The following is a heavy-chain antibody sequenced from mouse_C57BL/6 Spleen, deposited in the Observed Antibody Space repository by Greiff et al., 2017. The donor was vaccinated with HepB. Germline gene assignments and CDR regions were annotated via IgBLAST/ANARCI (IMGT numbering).Heavy chain of an antibody. J-gene: IGHJ2*01. V-gene: IGHV5-4*01. CDR2: ISDGGSYT. CDR1: GFTFSSYA. CDR3: ARDGAGTGPYFDY. D-gene: IGHD4-1*01. Sequence: EVQLVESGGGLVKPGGSLKLSCAASGFTFSSYAMSWVRQTPEKRLEWVATISDGGSYTYYPDNVKGRFTISRDNAKNNLYLQMSHLKSEDTAMYYCARDGAGTGPYFDYWGQGTTLTVSS.